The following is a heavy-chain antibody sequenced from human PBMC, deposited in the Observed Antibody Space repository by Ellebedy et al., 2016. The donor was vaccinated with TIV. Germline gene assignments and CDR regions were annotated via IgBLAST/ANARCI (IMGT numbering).Heavy chain of an antibody. CDR3: SRDSGGKVRGLIKDYYGMDV. Sequence: MPSETLSLTCAISGDSVSSNSAAWNWIRQSPSRGLEWLGRTYYRSKWYHDYAVSVKSRITIHTDPSTNQFTLQLNFVTPEDTAVYYCSRDSGGKVRGLIKDYYGMDVWGQGTTVTVSS. CDR1: GDSVSSNSAA. V-gene: IGHV6-1*01. D-gene: IGHD3-10*01. J-gene: IGHJ6*02. CDR2: TYYRSKWYH.